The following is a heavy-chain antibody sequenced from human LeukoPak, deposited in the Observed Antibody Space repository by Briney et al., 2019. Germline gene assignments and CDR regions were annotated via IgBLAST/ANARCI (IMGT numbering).Heavy chain of an antibody. CDR2: IKQDGSEK. D-gene: IGHD2-2*01. CDR1: GFTFSSYG. V-gene: IGHV3-7*01. Sequence: GGSLRLSCAASGFTFSSYGMHWVRQAPGKGLEWVANIKQDGSEKYYVDSVKGRFTISRDNAKNSLYLQMNSLRAEDTAVYYCARDAPRGVWPAATGFDYWGQGTLVTVSS. J-gene: IGHJ4*02. CDR3: ARDAPRGVWPAATGFDY.